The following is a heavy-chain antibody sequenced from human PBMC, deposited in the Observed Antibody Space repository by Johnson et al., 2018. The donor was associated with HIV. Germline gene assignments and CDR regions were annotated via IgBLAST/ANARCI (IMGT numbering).Heavy chain of an antibody. V-gene: IGHV3-30-3*01. CDR1: GFPFRDSA. CDR3: ATGLGFHYATDTFAI. J-gene: IGHJ3*02. CDR2: ILFDGVYK. Sequence: QVQLVESGGGVVQPGRSLRLSCAASGFPFRDSAMHWVRQAPGKGMEWVAVILFDGVYKHHAESVKGRFTISRDNSKHTLYLQMNSLGVADTAVYFCATGLGFHYATDTFAIWGQGTMVTVSS. D-gene: IGHD2-8*01.